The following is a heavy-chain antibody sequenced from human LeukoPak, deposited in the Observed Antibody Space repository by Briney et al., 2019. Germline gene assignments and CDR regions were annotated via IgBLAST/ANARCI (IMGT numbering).Heavy chain of an antibody. CDR1: RGSISSGGYY. J-gene: IGHJ3*02. Sequence: SETLSLTCTVSRGSISSGGYYWSRIRQHPGKGLEWIGYIYYSGSTYYNPSLKSRVTISVDTSKNQFTLKLSSVTAPDTAVYYCARFYGANSGMLLRATYDIWGQGTMVTVSS. CDR3: ARFYGANSGMLLRATYDI. D-gene: IGHD4-23*01. CDR2: IYYSGST. V-gene: IGHV4-31*03.